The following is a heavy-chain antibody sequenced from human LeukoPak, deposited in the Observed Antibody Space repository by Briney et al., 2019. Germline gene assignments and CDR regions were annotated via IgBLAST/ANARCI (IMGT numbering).Heavy chain of an antibody. CDR1: GGSISGYY. CDR2: IYSSGST. D-gene: IGHD4-11*01. J-gene: IGHJ4*02. Sequence: KPSETLSLTCTVSGGSISGYYWSWIRQPPGKGLEWIGYIYSSGSTNYNPSLKSRVTISMDTSKNQFSLKLTSVTAADTAVYYCAREGTTVTHFDYWGQGTLVTVAS. CDR3: AREGTTVTHFDY. V-gene: IGHV4-59*01.